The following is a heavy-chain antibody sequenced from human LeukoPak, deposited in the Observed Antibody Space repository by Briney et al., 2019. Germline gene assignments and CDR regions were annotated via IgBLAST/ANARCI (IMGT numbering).Heavy chain of an antibody. CDR2: IPYDGSNK. Sequence: GGSLRLSCAASGFTFIGYGMHWVRQAPGKGLEWVAFIPYDGSNKYYADSVKGRLTISRDNSKNTLYLQMNSLRAEDTAVYYCARSPFGVLTQYYMDVWGKGTTVTISS. J-gene: IGHJ6*03. CDR1: GFTFIGYG. CDR3: ARSPFGVLTQYYMDV. D-gene: IGHD4/OR15-4a*01. V-gene: IGHV3-30*02.